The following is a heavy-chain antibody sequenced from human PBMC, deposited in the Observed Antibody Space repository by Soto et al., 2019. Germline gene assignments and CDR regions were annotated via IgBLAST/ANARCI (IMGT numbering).Heavy chain of an antibody. CDR1: GYTFTSYG. V-gene: IGHV1-18*03. CDR3: ERDPRRIAAAGIDY. Sequence: QVQLVQSGAEVKKPGASVKVSCKASGYTFTSYGISWVRQAPGQGLEWMGWISAYNGNTNYAQKLQGRVTMTTDTSTSTAYMALRSLRSDDMAVYYCERDPRRIAAAGIDYWGQGTLVTVSS. D-gene: IGHD6-13*01. CDR2: ISAYNGNT. J-gene: IGHJ4*02.